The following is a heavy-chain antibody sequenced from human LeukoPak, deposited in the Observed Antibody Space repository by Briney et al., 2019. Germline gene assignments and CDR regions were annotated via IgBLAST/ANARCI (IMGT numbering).Heavy chain of an antibody. CDR1: GYSFTSYW. J-gene: IGHJ4*02. CDR3: ARLARYCGGGSCYFTY. D-gene: IGHD2-15*01. V-gene: IGHV5-51*01. Sequence: GESLKISCKGSGYSFTSYWIGWVRQMPGEGLEWMGIIYPGDSDTRYSPSFQGQVAFSADKSISTAYLQWSSLKASDTAMYYCARLARYCGGGSCYFTYWGQGTLVTVSS. CDR2: IYPGDSDT.